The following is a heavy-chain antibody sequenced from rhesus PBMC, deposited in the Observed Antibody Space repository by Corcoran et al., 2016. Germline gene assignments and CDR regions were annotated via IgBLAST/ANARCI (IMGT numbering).Heavy chain of an antibody. V-gene: IGHV4-93*02. CDR3: ARHLGSSYGWRFDV. J-gene: IGHJ5-1*01. Sequence: QGQLQKSGPAGGNPWEPLSLTCAFPVASFRRSICWAWTRQSHGRGLEWIGGILGMGESTVYRPSLKRRVTISISTSKNQVLLKLSSVTAADTAVYFGARHLGSSYGWRFDVWGAGVLVTVSS. CDR1: VASFRRSIC. D-gene: IGHD6-43*01. CDR2: ILGMGEST.